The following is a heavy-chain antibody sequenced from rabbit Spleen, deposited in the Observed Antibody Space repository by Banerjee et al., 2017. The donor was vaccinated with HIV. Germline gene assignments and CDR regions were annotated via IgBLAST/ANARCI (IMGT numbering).Heavy chain of an antibody. Sequence: QSLEESGGDLVKPGASLTLTCTASGFSFSSSYYICWVRQAPGKGLEWIACIYAGSSGSTYYASWAKGRFTISKTSSTTVTLQMTSLTAADTATYFCARGGWGELFLRLWGQGTLVTVS. D-gene: IGHD4-1*01. J-gene: IGHJ4*01. CDR3: ARGGWGELFLRL. CDR1: GFSFSSSYY. V-gene: IGHV1S40*01. CDR2: IYAGSSGST.